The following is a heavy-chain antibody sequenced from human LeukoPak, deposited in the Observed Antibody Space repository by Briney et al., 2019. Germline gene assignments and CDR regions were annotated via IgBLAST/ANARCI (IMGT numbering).Heavy chain of an antibody. CDR3: ARDQRPEIQCYYMDV. Sequence: PGRSLRLSCAASGFSLSNYGMHWGRQAPGHRLEWVAALLYDGNTKHYADSVKGRFTSSRDISKDTFYLQMNSLTAEGTAVYDCARDQRPEIQCYYMDVWGGGTTVGVSS. D-gene: IGHD6-25*01. CDR1: GFSLSNYG. V-gene: IGHV3-33*01. CDR2: LLYDGNTK. J-gene: IGHJ6*03.